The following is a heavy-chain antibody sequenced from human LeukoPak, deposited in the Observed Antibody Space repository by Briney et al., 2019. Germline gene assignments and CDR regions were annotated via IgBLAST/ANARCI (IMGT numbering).Heavy chain of an antibody. CDR2: ISTSGIYI. D-gene: IGHD3-16*01. Sequence: KAGGSLRLSCAASGFTVRSSYMSWFRQAPGKGLEWVSSISTSGIYIYYADSLKGRFTISRDNAKNSLYLQMNSLRAEDTAVYYCARTALFGGRLTTPGLDYWGQGTLVTVSS. CDR3: ARTALFGGRLTTPGLDY. V-gene: IGHV3-21*01. CDR1: GFTVRSSY. J-gene: IGHJ4*02.